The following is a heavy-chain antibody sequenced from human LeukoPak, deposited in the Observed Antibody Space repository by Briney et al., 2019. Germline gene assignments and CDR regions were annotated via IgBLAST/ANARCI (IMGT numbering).Heavy chain of an antibody. CDR3: ARVQTHYGGNSYYYYGMDV. J-gene: IGHJ6*02. V-gene: IGHV1-69*04. D-gene: IGHD4-23*01. Sequence: GASVKVSCKASGGTFSSYAISWVRQAPGQGLEWMGRIIPIFGIANYAQKFQGRVTITADKSTSTAYIELSSLRSEDTAVYYCARVQTHYGGNSYYYYGMDVWGQGTTVTVSS. CDR2: IIPIFGIA. CDR1: GGTFSSYA.